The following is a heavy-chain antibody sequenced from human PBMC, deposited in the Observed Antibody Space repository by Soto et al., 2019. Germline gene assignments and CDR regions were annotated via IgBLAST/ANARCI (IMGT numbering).Heavy chain of an antibody. CDR1: GYTFTSYV. Sequence: ASVKVSCKASGYTFTSYVINWVRQATGQGLEWMGWMNPNSGNTGYAQKFQGRVTMTTNTSTSTAYMELRSLRSDDTAVYYCARDPSMIVVVSHFDYWGQGTLVTVSS. J-gene: IGHJ4*02. CDR3: ARDPSMIVVVSHFDY. V-gene: IGHV1-8*01. CDR2: MNPNSGNT. D-gene: IGHD3-22*01.